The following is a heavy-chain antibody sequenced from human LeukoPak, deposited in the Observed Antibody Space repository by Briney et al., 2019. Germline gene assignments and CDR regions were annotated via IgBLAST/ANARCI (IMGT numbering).Heavy chain of an antibody. V-gene: IGHV3-48*04. CDR2: ISSSGSTI. Sequence: PGGSLRLSCAASGFTFSSYSMNWVRQAPGKGLEWVSYISSSGSTIYYADSVKGRFTISRDNAKNSLYLQMNSLRAEDTAVYYCARVRDIASDYWGQGTLVTVSS. J-gene: IGHJ4*02. CDR1: GFTFSSYS. D-gene: IGHD2-15*01. CDR3: ARVRDIASDY.